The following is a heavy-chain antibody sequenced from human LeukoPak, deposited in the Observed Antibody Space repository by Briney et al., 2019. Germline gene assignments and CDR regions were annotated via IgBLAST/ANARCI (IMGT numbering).Heavy chain of an antibody. CDR2: ISGSGGST. J-gene: IGHJ3*02. D-gene: IGHD3-10*01. CDR1: RFTFSSYA. CDR3: ANKWGLITMVRGVIRDFAFDI. Sequence: GGSLRLSCTASRFTFSSYAMSWVRQAPEKGLEWVSAISGSGGSTYYADSVKGRFTISRDNSKNTLYLQMNSLRAEDTAVYYCANKWGLITMVRGVIRDFAFDIWGQGTMVTVSS. V-gene: IGHV3-23*01.